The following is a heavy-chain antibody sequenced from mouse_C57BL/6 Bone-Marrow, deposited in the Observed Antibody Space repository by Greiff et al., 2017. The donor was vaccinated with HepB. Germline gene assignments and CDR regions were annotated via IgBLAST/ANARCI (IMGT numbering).Heavy chain of an antibody. D-gene: IGHD1-1*01. Sequence: QVQLQQSGAELASPGASVKMSCKASGYTFTSYTMHWVNQRPGQGLEWIGYINPSSGYTKYNQKFKNKATLTADKSSSTAYMQLSSLTSEDSAVYYCASGASYCGRNYWYFDGWGTGTTVTVSP. CDR3: ASGASYCGRNYWYFDG. CDR1: GYTFTSYT. CDR2: INPSSGYT. V-gene: IGHV1-4*01. J-gene: IGHJ1*03.